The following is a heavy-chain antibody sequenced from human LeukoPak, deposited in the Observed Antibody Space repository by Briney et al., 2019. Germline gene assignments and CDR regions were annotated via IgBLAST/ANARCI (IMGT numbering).Heavy chain of an antibody. CDR3: ASVGGGSPY. Sequence: PSETLSLTCTVSGYSISSGHFWSWTRQPPGKGLEWIGSIYGSGTTYYDPPLRSRVSISADTSKNHFSLELSSVTAADTAVYYCASVGGGSPYWGQGTLVTVSS. V-gene: IGHV4-38-2*02. CDR1: GYSISSGHF. CDR2: IYGSGTT. J-gene: IGHJ4*02. D-gene: IGHD3-16*01.